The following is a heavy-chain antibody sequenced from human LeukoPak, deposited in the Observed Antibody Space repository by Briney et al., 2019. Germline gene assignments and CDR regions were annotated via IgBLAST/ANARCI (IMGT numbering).Heavy chain of an antibody. CDR3: TRATAGFDY. V-gene: IGHV3-13*01. Sequence: GGSLRLSCAASGFTFSSYDMHWVRQTTGKGPEWVSGIGTAGATFYPGSVKGRFTISRENAKNSLYLQMNNLRVGDTAVYYCTRATAGFDYWGQGTLVTVSS. J-gene: IGHJ4*02. CDR1: GFTFSSYD. CDR2: IGTAGAT.